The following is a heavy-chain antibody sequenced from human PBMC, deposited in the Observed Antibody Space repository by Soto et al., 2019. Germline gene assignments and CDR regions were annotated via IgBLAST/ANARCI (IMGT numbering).Heavy chain of an antibody. V-gene: IGHV1-18*01. Sequence: QVQLVQSGAEVKKPGASVKVSCKASGYTFTSYGISWVRQAPGQGLEWMGWISAYNGNTNYAQKLQGRVTMTTDTSTSTAYMELRSLRSDDTAVYYCAGRSGLAFSGSSSPLDYWGQGTLVTVSS. CDR1: GYTFTSYG. J-gene: IGHJ4*02. CDR2: ISAYNGNT. D-gene: IGHD6-6*01. CDR3: AGRSGLAFSGSSSPLDY.